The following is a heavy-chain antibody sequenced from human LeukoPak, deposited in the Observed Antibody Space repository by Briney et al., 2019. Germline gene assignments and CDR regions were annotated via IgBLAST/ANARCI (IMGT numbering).Heavy chain of an antibody. D-gene: IGHD3-10*01. CDR2: ISYSGDYT. CDR1: GFTFSDYA. J-gene: IGHJ6*02. CDR3: VKVPYSDYGSGRPPFMDV. Sequence: PGGSLRLSCAASGFTFSDYAMSWVRQAPGQGLEWVATISYSGDYTYYADSVKGRFAISRDNSRNTLYLQMNSLRVEDAAIYYCVKVPYSDYGSGRPPFMDVWGQGTTVAVSS. V-gene: IGHV3-23*01.